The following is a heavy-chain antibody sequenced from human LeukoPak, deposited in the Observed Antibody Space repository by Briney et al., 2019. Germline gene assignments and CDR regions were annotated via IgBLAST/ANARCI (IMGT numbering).Heavy chain of an antibody. D-gene: IGHD2-2*03. CDR3: AGRRGGYCSSATCPPTFDY. CDR2: IYYGGDT. V-gene: IGHV4-59*08. CDR1: GFTFSSYA. J-gene: IGHJ4*02. Sequence: GSLRLSCAASGFTFSSYAMSWVRQAPGKGLEWVGNIYYGGDTNYSPSLKSRIAISLDTSKSQFSLQLSSVTAADTAIYYCAGRRGGYCSSATCPPTFDYWGQGILVTASS.